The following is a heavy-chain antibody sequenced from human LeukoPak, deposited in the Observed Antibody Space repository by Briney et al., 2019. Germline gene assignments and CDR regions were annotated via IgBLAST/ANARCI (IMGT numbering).Heavy chain of an antibody. D-gene: IGHD2-8*01. CDR2: IYYSGST. CDR1: GGSINNYY. J-gene: IGHJ4*02. V-gene: IGHV4-39*01. Sequence: YPSETLSPTCTVSGGSINNYYWSWIRQPPGKGLEWIGSIYYSGSTHYNPSLKSRVTISVDTSKNEFSLKLSSVTAADTAVYYCARNNTLMMYPRGGEDKGFDYWGQGTLVTVSS. CDR3: ARNNTLMMYPRGGEDKGFDY.